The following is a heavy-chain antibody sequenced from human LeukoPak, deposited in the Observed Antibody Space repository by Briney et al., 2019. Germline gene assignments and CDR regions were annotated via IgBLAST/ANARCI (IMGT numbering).Heavy chain of an antibody. CDR1: GFTFSSYG. J-gene: IGHJ4*02. V-gene: IGHV3-30*18. Sequence: PGGSLRLSCAASGFTFSSYGMHWVRQAPGKGLEWVAVISYDGSNKYYADSVKGRFTISRDNSKNTLYLQMNSLRAEDTAVYYCAKDKSRIESRPYNWNYADYWGQGTLVTVSS. CDR3: AKDKSRIESRPYNWNYADY. CDR2: ISYDGSNK. D-gene: IGHD1-20*01.